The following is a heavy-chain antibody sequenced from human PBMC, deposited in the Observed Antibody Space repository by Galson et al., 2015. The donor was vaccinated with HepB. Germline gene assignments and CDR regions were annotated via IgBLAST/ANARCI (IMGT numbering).Heavy chain of an antibody. CDR3: ARHPSGCSSTICYPPGAH. CDR1: GSSFTNHW. Sequence: QSGAEVTKPGESLRISCKGSGSSFTNHWISWVRQMPGKGLEWMGRIDPSDSYTNYSPSFQGHVTISADKSISTAYLQWSSLKASDTAIYYCARHPSGCSSTICYPPGAHWGQGTLVTVSS. CDR2: IDPSDSYT. D-gene: IGHD2-2*01. V-gene: IGHV5-10-1*01. J-gene: IGHJ4*02.